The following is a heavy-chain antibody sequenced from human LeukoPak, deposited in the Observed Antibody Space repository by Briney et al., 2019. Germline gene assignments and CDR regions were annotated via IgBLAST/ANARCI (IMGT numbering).Heavy chain of an antibody. CDR3: ATIAAAGIFDY. J-gene: IGHJ4*02. CDR2: IYSGGST. D-gene: IGHD6-13*01. V-gene: IGHV3-53*01. Sequence: GGSLRLSCAASGFTVSSNYMSWVRQAPGKGLEWVSVIYSGGSTYYGDSVKGRFTISRDNSKNTLYLQMNSLRAEDTAVYYCATIAAAGIFDYWGQGTLVTVSS. CDR1: GFTVSSNY.